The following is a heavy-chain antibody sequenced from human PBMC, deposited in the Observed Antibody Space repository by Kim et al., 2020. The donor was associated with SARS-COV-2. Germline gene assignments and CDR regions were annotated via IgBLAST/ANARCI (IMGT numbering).Heavy chain of an antibody. CDR3: ARRVAVHGVYYYYYYGMDV. CDR2: INTNTGNP. D-gene: IGHD4-17*01. J-gene: IGHJ6*02. Sequence: ASVKVSCKASGYTFTSYAMNWVRQAPGQGLEWMGWINTNTGNPTYAQGFTGRFVFSLDTSVSTAYLQISSLKAEDTAVYYCARRVAVHGVYYYYYYGMDVWGQGTTVTVSS. CDR1: GYTFTSYA. V-gene: IGHV7-4-1*02.